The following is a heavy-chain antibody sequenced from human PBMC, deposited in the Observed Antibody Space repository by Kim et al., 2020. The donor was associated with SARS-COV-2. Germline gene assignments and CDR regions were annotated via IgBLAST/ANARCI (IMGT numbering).Heavy chain of an antibody. Sequence: GGSLRLSCAASGFTFSSYAMSWVRQAPGKGLEWVSAISGSGGSTYYADSVKGRFTISRDNSKNTLYLQMNSLRAEDTAVYYCAKDNDGAAAGTGAFDIWGQGTMVTVSS. CDR2: ISGSGGST. CDR3: AKDNDGAAAGTGAFDI. CDR1: GFTFSSYA. V-gene: IGHV3-23*01. J-gene: IGHJ3*02. D-gene: IGHD6-13*01.